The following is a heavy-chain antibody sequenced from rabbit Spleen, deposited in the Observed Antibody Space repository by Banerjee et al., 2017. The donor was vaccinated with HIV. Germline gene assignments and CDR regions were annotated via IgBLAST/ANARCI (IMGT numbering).Heavy chain of an antibody. J-gene: IGHJ6*01. Sequence: QSLEESGGDLVKPGASLTLTCTASGFSFSSGYWICWVRQAPGKGLEWIGCIYTGSGANTYYATWAKGRFTISKTSSTTVTLQMTSLTASDTATYFCARDSGTSFSTYGMDLWGQGTLVTVS. CDR3: ARDSGTSFSTYGMDL. V-gene: IGHV1S40*01. D-gene: IGHD8-1*01. CDR2: IYTGSGANT. CDR1: GFSFSSGYW.